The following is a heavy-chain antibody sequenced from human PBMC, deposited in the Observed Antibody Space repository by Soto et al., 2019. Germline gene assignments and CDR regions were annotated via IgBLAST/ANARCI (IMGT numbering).Heavy chain of an antibody. CDR1: GGSLIGSY. Sequence: ETLSLTCTVFGGSLIGSYCSWIRKSPGKSLEWIASISYTGSTTHNPSLKSRVTLSVDTSKNQFSLSLTSVTPAETAAYYCATGGGWLHNSYIRGLYFDYWGKGVLVTVSS. D-gene: IGHD3-3*02. J-gene: IGHJ4*02. V-gene: IGHV4-59*01. CDR2: ISYTGST. CDR3: ATGGGWLHNSYIRGLYFDY.